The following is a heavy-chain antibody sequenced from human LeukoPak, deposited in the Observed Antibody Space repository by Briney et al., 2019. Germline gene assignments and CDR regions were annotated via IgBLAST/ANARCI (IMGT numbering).Heavy chain of an antibody. Sequence: GGSLGLSCAAPGFTFSSQGMSWVRQAPGKGLEWVSVINNYGGGTYYADSVKGRFTISRDNSKNTLYLQMNSLRAEDTAVYYCAKDSHFDYWGQGALVTVSS. V-gene: IGHV3-23*01. J-gene: IGHJ4*02. CDR1: GFTFSSQG. CDR3: AKDSHFDY. CDR2: INNYGGGT.